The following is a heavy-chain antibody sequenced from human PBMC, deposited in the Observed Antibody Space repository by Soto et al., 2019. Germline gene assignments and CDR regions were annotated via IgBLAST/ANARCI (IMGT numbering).Heavy chain of an antibody. CDR3: ARFYAAIYYYGMDV. D-gene: IGHD2-2*01. V-gene: IGHV3-48*01. CDR2: ISRTANTI. Sequence: SCAASGFTFSSYAMHWVRQAPGKGLEWISYISRTANTIYYADSVKGRFTISRDNAKNSLYLQMNSLRAEDTAVYYCARFYAAIYYYGMDVWGQGTTVTVSS. CDR1: GFTFSSYA. J-gene: IGHJ6*02.